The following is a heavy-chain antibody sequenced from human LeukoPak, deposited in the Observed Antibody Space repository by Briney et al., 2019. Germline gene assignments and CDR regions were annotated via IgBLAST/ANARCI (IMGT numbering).Heavy chain of an antibody. CDR1: GGSISSYY. D-gene: IGHD6-19*01. CDR3: ARHGTAVAGNYWYFDL. Sequence: SETLSLTCTVSGGSISSYYWSWIRQPPGKGLEWIGYIYYSGSTNYNPSLKSRVTISVDTSKNQFSLKLSSVTAADTAVYYCARHGTAVAGNYWYFDLRGRGTLVTVSS. J-gene: IGHJ2*01. CDR2: IYYSGST. V-gene: IGHV4-59*08.